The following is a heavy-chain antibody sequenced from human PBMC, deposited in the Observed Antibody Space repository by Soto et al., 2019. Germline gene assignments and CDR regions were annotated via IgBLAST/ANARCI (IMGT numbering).Heavy chain of an antibody. V-gene: IGHV1-69*13. CDR1: GGTFSSYA. Sequence: SVKVSCKTCGGTFSSYAISWVRQAPGEGLEWMGGIIPIFGTANYAQKFQGRVTITADESTSTAYMELSSLRSEDTAVYYCASHTAARHFDYWGQGTLVTVSS. J-gene: IGHJ4*02. D-gene: IGHD5-18*01. CDR3: ASHTAARHFDY. CDR2: IIPIFGTA.